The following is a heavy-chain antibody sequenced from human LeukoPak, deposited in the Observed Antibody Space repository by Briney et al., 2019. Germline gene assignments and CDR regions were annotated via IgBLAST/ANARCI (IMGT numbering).Heavy chain of an antibody. D-gene: IGHD3-10*01. CDR3: ARDDGHYYGSGRAVTGWFDP. CDR1: GGSISSYY. V-gene: IGHV4-4*07. CDR2: IYTSGST. J-gene: IGHJ5*02. Sequence: SETLSLTCTVSGGSISSYYWSWIRQPAGKGLEWIGRIYTSGSTNYNPSLKSRVTMSVDTSKNQFSLKLSSVTAADTAVYYCARDDGHYYGSGRAVTGWFDPWGQGTLVTVSS.